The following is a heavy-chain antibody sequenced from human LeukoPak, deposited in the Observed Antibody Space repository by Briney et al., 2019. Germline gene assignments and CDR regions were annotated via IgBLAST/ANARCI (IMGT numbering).Heavy chain of an antibody. CDR3: AKTHGYFDQ. CDR2: ISGSGETT. V-gene: IGHV3-23*01. D-gene: IGHD3-22*01. CDR1: GFTFSSYG. J-gene: IGHJ4*02. Sequence: GGSLRLSCAASGFTFSSYGMTWLRQTPAKGLEWVSAISGSGETTYYSDSVKGRFTVSRDNSKNTLFLQMNSLRVEDAAMYYCAKTHGYFDQWGQGTLVAVSS.